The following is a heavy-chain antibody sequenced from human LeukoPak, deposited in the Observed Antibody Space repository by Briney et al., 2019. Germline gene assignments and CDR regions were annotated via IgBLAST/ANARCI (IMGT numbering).Heavy chain of an antibody. CDR2: IRFDGSNK. Sequence: GGSLRLSFVTSGFTFSNYGMHWVRQAPGKGLGWVAFIRFDGSNKYYADSVKGRFTISRDNSKNTLFLQMSSLTADDTAVYYCPTPSSLRYGSGSPDYWGQGTLVTVSS. CDR1: GFTFSNYG. CDR3: PTPSSLRYGSGSPDY. D-gene: IGHD3-10*01. V-gene: IGHV3-30*02. J-gene: IGHJ4*02.